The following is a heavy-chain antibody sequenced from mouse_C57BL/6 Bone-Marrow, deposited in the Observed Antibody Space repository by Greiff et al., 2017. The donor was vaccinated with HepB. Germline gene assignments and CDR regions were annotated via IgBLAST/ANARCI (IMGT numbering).Heavy chain of an antibody. D-gene: IGHD2-14*01. V-gene: IGHV1-26*01. Sequence: DVHLVESGPELVKPGASVKISCKASGYTFTDYYMNWVKQSHGKSLEWIGDINPNNGGTSYNQKFKGKATLTVDKSSSTAYMELRSLTSEDSAVYYCARREERRTGDWYFDVWGTGTTVTVSS. J-gene: IGHJ1*03. CDR1: GYTFTDYY. CDR3: ARREERRTGDWYFDV. CDR2: INPNNGGT.